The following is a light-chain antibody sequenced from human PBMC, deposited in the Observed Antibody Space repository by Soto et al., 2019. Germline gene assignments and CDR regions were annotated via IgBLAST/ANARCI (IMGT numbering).Light chain of an antibody. J-gene: IGKJ1*01. V-gene: IGKV3-15*01. Sequence: EIVMPHSPATLSVSPRERATLSFRASHTITSNLAWYQQTPVQAPRLLLYGASTRATGVPARFSVSGSGTEFTLTISSLQSEDFAVYSCQQYNKGPPATFGQGTKVAIK. CDR3: QQYNKGPPAT. CDR2: GAS. CDR1: HTITSN.